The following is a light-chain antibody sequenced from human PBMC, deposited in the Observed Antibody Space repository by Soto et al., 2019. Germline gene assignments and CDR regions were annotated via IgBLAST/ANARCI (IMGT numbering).Light chain of an antibody. V-gene: IGKV1-39*01. CDR2: STS. Sequence: DVPLTQSPSSLFASVGDRVTITCRASQTIYNYLNWYQHIPGKAPKLLISSTSTLQSGAPSRFSGSGSGTDFSLTISSLLPEDSATYYCQQSHLTPFTFGQGTKLQIK. CDR1: QTIYNY. CDR3: QQSHLTPFT. J-gene: IGKJ2*01.